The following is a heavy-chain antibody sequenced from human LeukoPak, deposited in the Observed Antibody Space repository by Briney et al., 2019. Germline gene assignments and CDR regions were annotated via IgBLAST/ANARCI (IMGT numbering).Heavy chain of an antibody. J-gene: IGHJ4*02. Sequence: ASVNVSCKASGYTFTSYDINWVRQATGQGLEWMGWMSPNSGNTGYAQKFQGRGTMTRSTSMSTAYMELSSLRSEDTAVYYCARGPPNWGYDYWGQGTLVTVSS. CDR1: GYTFTSYD. CDR3: ARGPPNWGYDY. CDR2: MSPNSGNT. D-gene: IGHD7-27*01. V-gene: IGHV1-8*01.